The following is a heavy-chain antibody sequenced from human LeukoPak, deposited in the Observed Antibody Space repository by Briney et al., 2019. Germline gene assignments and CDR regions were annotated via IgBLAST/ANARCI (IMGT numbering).Heavy chain of an antibody. J-gene: IGHJ4*02. CDR1: GFTFDEYA. V-gene: IGHV3-9*01. Sequence: GGSLSLSCAVCGFTFDEYAMLWVRQAPGKGLEGVSGISWNSGSIGYADSVKGRFTISRDNAKNSLYLQMNSLRAEDAALYYCAKALYNWNDEEQNPFDYWGQGTLVTVSS. CDR3: AKALYNWNDEEQNPFDY. CDR2: ISWNSGSI. D-gene: IGHD1-1*01.